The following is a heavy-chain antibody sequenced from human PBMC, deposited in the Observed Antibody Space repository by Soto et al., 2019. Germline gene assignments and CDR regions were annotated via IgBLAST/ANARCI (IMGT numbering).Heavy chain of an antibody. Sequence: VSVKVSCKASGYTFTSYDINWVRQATGQGLEWMGWMNPNSGNTGDAQKFQGRVTMTRNTSISTAYMELSSLRSEDTAVYYCARGSGDIVVVVAADTKPDFDYWGQGTLVTVSS. D-gene: IGHD2-15*01. CDR2: MNPNSGNT. J-gene: IGHJ4*02. CDR1: GYTFTSYD. CDR3: ARGSGDIVVVVAADTKPDFDY. V-gene: IGHV1-8*01.